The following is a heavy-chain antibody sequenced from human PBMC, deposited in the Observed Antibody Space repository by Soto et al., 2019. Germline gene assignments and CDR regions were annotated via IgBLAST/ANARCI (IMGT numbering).Heavy chain of an antibody. CDR1: GFTFSNYA. Sequence: EAHLLETGGGLVQPGGSLRLSCAASGFTFSNYAMNWVRHAPGKGLEWVSIIGGFGKYAFYADSVKGRFTFSRDNSKSMLYLEMSNLRAEDTATCFCAKGDTRHIYGMDAWGPATTVIVSS. CDR2: IGGFGKYA. D-gene: IGHD2-2*01. J-gene: IGHJ6*02. CDR3: AKGDTRHIYGMDA. V-gene: IGHV3-23*01.